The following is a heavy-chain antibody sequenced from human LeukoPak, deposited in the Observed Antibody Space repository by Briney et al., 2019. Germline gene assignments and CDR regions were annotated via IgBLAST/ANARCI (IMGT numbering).Heavy chain of an antibody. CDR1: GGSISSSDYY. Sequence: SETLSLTCTVSGGSISSSDYYWGWIRQPPGKGLEWIGSIYYGGSTYYNPSLKSRVTISVDTSMNQFSLKLSFVTTADTAVYYCARTGYDSSGYRDYWGQGTLVTVSS. J-gene: IGHJ4*02. CDR2: IYYGGST. D-gene: IGHD3-22*01. V-gene: IGHV4-39*01. CDR3: ARTGYDSSGYRDY.